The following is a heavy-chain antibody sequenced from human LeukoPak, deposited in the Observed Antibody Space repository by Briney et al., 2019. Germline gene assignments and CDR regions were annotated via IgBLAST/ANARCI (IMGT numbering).Heavy chain of an antibody. V-gene: IGHV4-59*01. Sequence: SETLSLTCTVSGGSLSSYYWSWIRQPPGKGLEWIGYIYYSGSTNYNPSLKSRVTISVDTSKNQFSLKLSSVTAAATAVYYCARGGGYHIDYWGQGTLVTVSS. J-gene: IGHJ4*02. CDR2: IYYSGST. CDR3: ARGGGYHIDY. D-gene: IGHD3-16*02. CDR1: GGSLSSYY.